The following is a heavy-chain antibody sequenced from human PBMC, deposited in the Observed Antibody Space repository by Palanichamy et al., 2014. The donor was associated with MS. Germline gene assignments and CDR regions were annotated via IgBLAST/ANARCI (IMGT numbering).Heavy chain of an antibody. CDR3: AKREVSAAPGLH. J-gene: IGHJ4*02. CDR2: IRSNGGAT. V-gene: IGHV3-23*04. Sequence: EVQLVESGGGLVQPGVPETLLCSLWIHLWQLCHGPGSGQAPGRGLEWVSTIRSNGGATYYADSVQGRFTISRDNPKNTLFLQMNSLRAEDTAIYYCAKREVSAAPGLHWGQGTLVTVSS. D-gene: IGHD2-2*01. CDR1: IHLWQLC.